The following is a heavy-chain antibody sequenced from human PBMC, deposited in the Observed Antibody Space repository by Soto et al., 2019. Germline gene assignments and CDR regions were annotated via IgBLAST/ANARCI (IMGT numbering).Heavy chain of an antibody. J-gene: IGHJ3*02. D-gene: IGHD7-27*01. V-gene: IGHV3-7*01. CDR1: GFTFSDYW. CDR3: ARDNWEFRAFDI. CDR2: IKRDGSEK. Sequence: EVQLVESGGGLVQPGGSLRLSCAVSGFTFSDYWMSWVRQAPGKGLEWVANIKRDGSEKDYVDSVKGRFTISRDNAEKSLYLQMNSLRAEDTAMYYCARDNWEFRAFDIWGQGTLVTVSS.